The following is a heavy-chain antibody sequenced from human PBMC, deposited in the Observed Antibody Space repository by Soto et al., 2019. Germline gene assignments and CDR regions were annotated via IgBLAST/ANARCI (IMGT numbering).Heavy chain of an antibody. V-gene: IGHV4-59*01. J-gene: IGHJ5*01. CDR3: AGDRYFYDSRGYYRTLAS. CDR1: GGSFSNDY. CDR2: IFHTGIT. D-gene: IGHD3-22*01. Sequence: QVQLQESGPGLVKPSETLSLSCFISGGSFSNDYWTWIRQSPGKGREWIGYIFHTGITDYNPSVKCRVNLSIDKSRNLFSLTLTSVTAADTAVSYCAGDRYFYDSRGYYRTLASWGQGTLVNVSS.